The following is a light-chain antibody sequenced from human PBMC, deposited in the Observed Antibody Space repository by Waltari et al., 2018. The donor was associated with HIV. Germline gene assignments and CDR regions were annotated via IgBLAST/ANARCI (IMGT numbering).Light chain of an antibody. CDR1: SSDVGGYNY. Sequence: QSALTQPRSMSGSPGQSVTISCTGTSSDVGGYNYVTWYQQPPGKAPKLMIFDVKKRPSGVPERFSGSKSGNTASLTISGLQAEDEADYYCCSYADKYTWVFGGGTKLAVL. CDR2: DVK. V-gene: IGLV2-11*01. CDR3: CSYADKYTWV. J-gene: IGLJ3*02.